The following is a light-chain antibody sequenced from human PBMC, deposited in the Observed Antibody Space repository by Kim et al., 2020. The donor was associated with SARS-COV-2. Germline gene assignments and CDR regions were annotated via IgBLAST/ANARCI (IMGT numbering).Light chain of an antibody. J-gene: IGLJ7*01. CDR1: KLGDKY. CDR2: HDS. Sequence: SVSPRQTASITCSGDKLGDKYACWYQQKPGQSPVLVIYHDSKRPSGIPERFSGSNSGNTATLTISGTQAMDEADYYCQAWDSSTGVFGGGTQLTVL. CDR3: QAWDSSTGV. V-gene: IGLV3-1*01.